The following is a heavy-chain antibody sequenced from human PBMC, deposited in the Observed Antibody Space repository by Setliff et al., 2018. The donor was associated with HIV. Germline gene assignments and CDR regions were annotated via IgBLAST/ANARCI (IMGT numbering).Heavy chain of an antibody. CDR1: GYTFTSYG. J-gene: IGHJ6*04. D-gene: IGHD4-17*01. Sequence: ASVKVSCKASGYTFTSYGISWVRHAPGQGLEWMGWISTYKGNTKYEQKFQGRVTMTTDTSTSTAYMELRSLRSDDTAIYYCARDNYDDYSRVQMDVWGKGTTVTVSS. CDR2: ISTYKGNT. V-gene: IGHV1-18*04. CDR3: ARDNYDDYSRVQMDV.